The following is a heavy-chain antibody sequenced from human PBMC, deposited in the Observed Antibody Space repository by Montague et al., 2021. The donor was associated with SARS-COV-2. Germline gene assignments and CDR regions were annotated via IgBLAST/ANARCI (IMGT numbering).Heavy chain of an antibody. D-gene: IGHD3-10*01. CDR1: GFSLTTSGFS. Sequence: PALVKSTQTLTLTCTFSGFSLTTSGFSVGWIRQPPGKALEWLALIYWRDDKRYSPSLKSRLTITKDTSKNQVVLTLADMDSVDTATYYCAHRQFGSGAPPSDYWGQGVLVTVSS. CDR2: IYWRDDK. CDR3: AHRQFGSGAPPSDY. J-gene: IGHJ4*02. V-gene: IGHV2-5*01.